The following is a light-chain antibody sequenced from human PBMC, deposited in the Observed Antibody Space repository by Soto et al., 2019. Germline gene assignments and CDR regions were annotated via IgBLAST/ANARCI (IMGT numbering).Light chain of an antibody. CDR2: EVN. Sequence: QSVLTQPPSVSGSPGQSVAISCTGTSSDVGNFDRVSWYQQPPGTAPKLIISEVNNRPSGVPDRFSGSKSGNTASLTISGLQAEDEGDYYCSSYSSSSTLWVFGGGTQLTVL. V-gene: IGLV2-18*02. CDR1: SSDVGNFDR. J-gene: IGLJ3*02. CDR3: SSYSSSSTLWV.